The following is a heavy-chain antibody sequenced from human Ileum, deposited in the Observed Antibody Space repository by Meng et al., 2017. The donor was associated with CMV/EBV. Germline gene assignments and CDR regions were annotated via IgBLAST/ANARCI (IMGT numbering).Heavy chain of an antibody. CDR2: ISSSGTTP. D-gene: IGHD3-16*02. CDR1: GFTFSDNY. J-gene: IGHJ4*02. V-gene: IGHV3-11*04. CDR3: ARSRYTNTFDS. Sequence: GGSLRLSCAASGFTFSDNYMSWIRQSPGKGLEWISYISSSGTTPFYADSVKGRFTISRDNTKNTLYLQMDSLRADDTGLYYCARSRYTNTFDSWGQGTLVTVSS.